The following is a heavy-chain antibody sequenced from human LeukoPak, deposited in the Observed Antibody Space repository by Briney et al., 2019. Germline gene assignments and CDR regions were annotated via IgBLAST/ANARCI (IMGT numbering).Heavy chain of an antibody. CDR2: ISAYNGNT. CDR3: ARDMGVPAASYYFDY. V-gene: IGHV1-18*01. CDR1: GYTFSNYG. D-gene: IGHD2-2*01. Sequence: ASVKVSCTASGYTFSNYGISWVRQAPGQGLEWMGWISAYNGNTKYAQKLQGGVTMTTDTSTSTAYMELRSLRSDDTAVYYRARDMGVPAASYYFDYWGQGTLVTVSS. J-gene: IGHJ4*02.